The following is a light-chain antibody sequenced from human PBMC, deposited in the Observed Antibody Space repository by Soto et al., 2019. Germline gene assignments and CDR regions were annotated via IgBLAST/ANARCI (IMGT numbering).Light chain of an antibody. V-gene: IGKV3-11*01. CDR2: DAS. CDR3: QQRSDWLT. Sequence: EAVLRQSPDTLSLPPGQRATLSCRASQSISSYLAWYQQKPGQAPRLLIYDASYRATGIPARFSGGGSGTDFTLSISSLEPEDFAVYYCQQRSDWLTFGGGTKVDIK. CDR1: QSISSY. J-gene: IGKJ4*01.